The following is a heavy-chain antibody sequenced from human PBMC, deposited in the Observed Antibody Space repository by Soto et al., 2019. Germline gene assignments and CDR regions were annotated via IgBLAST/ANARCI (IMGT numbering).Heavy chain of an antibody. CDR2: ISAYNGNT. CDR1: GYTFTSYG. D-gene: IGHD3-9*01. J-gene: IGHJ5*02. V-gene: IGHV1-18*01. CDR3: ARAPRILTGYYELDP. Sequence: ASVKVSCKASGYTFTSYGISWVRQAPGQGLEWMGWISAYNGNTNYAQKLQGRVTMTTDTSTSTAYMELRSLRSDDTAVYYCARAPRILTGYYELDPWGQGTLVTVSS.